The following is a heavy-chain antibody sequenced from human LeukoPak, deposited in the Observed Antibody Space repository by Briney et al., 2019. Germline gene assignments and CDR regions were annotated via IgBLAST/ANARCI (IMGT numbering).Heavy chain of an antibody. D-gene: IGHD3-10*01. CDR2: IYTSGST. CDR1: GGSISSGSYY. CDR3: ARSNVLLWFGELFGDMYYFDY. J-gene: IGHJ4*02. V-gene: IGHV4-61*02. Sequence: SETLSLTCTVSGGSISSGSYYWSWIRQPAGKGLEWIGRIYTSGSTNYNPSLKSRVTISVDTSKNQFSLKLSSVTAADTAVYYCARSNVLLWFGELFGDMYYFDYWGQGTLVTVPS.